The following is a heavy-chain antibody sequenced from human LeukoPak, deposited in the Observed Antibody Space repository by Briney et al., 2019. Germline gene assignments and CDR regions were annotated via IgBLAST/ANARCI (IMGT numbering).Heavy chain of an antibody. V-gene: IGHV4-30-2*01. CDR1: GGSISSGGYY. D-gene: IGHD3-3*01. CDR2: IYHSGST. J-gene: IGHJ4*02. CDR3: AREAIFGAGGY. Sequence: PSETLSLTCTVSGGSISSGGYYWSWIRQPPGKGLEWIGYIYHSGSTYYNPSLKSRVTISVDRSKNQFSLKLCSVTAADTAVYYCAREAIFGAGGYWGQGTLVTVSS.